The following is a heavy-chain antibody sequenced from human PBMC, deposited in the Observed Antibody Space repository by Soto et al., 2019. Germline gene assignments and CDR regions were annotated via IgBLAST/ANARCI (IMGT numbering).Heavy chain of an antibody. CDR3: ARDPQGSSWYPTYSQYFQH. CDR2: ISSSSSYI. D-gene: IGHD6-13*01. CDR1: GFTFSSYS. J-gene: IGHJ1*01. Sequence: GGSLRLSCAASGFTFSSYSMNWVRQAPGKGLEWVSSISSSSSYIYYADSVKGRFTISRDNAKNSLYLQMNSLRAEDTAVYYCARDPQGSSWYPTYSQYFQHWGQGTLVTVSS. V-gene: IGHV3-21*01.